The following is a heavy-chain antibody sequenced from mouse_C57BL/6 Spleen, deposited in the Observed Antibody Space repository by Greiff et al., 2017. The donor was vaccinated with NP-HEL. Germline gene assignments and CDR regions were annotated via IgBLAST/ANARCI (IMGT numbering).Heavy chain of an antibody. D-gene: IGHD2-3*01. J-gene: IGHJ1*03. Sequence: EVMLVESGGGLVKPGGSLKLSCAASGFTFSSYAMSWVRQTPEKRLEWVATISDGGSYTYYPDNVKGRFTISRDNAKNNLYLQMSHLKSEDTAMYYCARVIYDGYSWYFDVWGTGTTVTVSS. V-gene: IGHV5-4*03. CDR2: ISDGGSYT. CDR1: GFTFSSYA. CDR3: ARVIYDGYSWYFDV.